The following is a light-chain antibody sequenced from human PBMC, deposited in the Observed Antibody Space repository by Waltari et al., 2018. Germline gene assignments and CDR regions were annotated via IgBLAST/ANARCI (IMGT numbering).Light chain of an antibody. V-gene: IGKV3-15*01. Sequence: EVVMTQSPATLSVSPGDRATLSCRASQSIYDNLAWYQQKPAQAPRLLIYGASTRATGVPSRFRGSGSGTEFTLTISSLQSEDSAVYYCQQYNKWPPITFGQGTRLEIK. J-gene: IGKJ5*01. CDR2: GAS. CDR1: QSIYDN. CDR3: QQYNKWPPIT.